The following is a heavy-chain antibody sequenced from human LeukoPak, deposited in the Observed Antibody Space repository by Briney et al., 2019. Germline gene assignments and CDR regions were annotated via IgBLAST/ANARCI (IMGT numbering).Heavy chain of an antibody. D-gene: IGHD3-22*01. V-gene: IGHV1-46*03. J-gene: IGHJ4*02. CDR2: INPSGGST. CDR1: GYTFTSYY. CDR3: TRGDSSGYYLY. Sequence: ASVKVSCRASGYTFTSYYMHWVRQAPGQGLEWMGIINPSGGSTSYAQKFQGRVTMTRDTSTSTVYMELSSLRSEDTAVYYCTRGDSSGYYLYWGQGTLVTVSS.